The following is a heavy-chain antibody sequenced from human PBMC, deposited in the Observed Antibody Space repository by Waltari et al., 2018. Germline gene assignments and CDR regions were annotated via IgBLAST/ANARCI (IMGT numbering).Heavy chain of an antibody. CDR3: AREALGGTKAFDM. CDR2: TNPNTGGA. J-gene: IGHJ3*02. V-gene: IGHV1-2*02. Sequence: QIQIMQSGAEVKKPGASVKVSCQASGYTFTAYYIHWARQAPGQGLEWMGWTNPNTGGADCAQSFQGRVTVTRDTSISTVYMELSGLTSDDTAVYYCAREALGGTKAFDMWGQGTMVTVSS. D-gene: IGHD1-7*01. CDR1: GYTFTAYY.